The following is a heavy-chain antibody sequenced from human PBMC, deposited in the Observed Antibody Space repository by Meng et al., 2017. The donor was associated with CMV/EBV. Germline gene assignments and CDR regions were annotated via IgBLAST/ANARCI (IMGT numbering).Heavy chain of an antibody. D-gene: IGHD3-22*01. CDR1: VGSISSGDYX. CDR3: ARAAPDYYDSSGPPDY. Sequence: PRYAWAPGRVNPSQPLPPTCTXXVGSISSGDYXWSWIRQPPGKGLEWIGYIYYSGSTYYNPSLKSRVTISVDTSKNQFSLKLSSVTAADTAVYYCARAAPDYYDSSGPPDYWGQGTLVTVSS. CDR2: IYYSGST. V-gene: IGHV4-30-4*08. J-gene: IGHJ4*02.